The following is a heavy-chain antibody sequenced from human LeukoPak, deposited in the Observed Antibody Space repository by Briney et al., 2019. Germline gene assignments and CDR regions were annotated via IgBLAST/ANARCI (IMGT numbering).Heavy chain of an antibody. J-gene: IGHJ5*02. CDR1: GGTFSSYP. D-gene: IGHD3-16*01. Sequence: ASVTVSCKASGGTFSSYPISWVRQAPGQGLEWMGGIIPIFGTTNYAQKFQGRVTIITDESTSTTYMELSSLRSEDTAVYYCARCMGECQLVSWFDPWGQGTLVTVSS. V-gene: IGHV1-69*05. CDR2: IIPIFGTT. CDR3: ARCMGECQLVSWFDP.